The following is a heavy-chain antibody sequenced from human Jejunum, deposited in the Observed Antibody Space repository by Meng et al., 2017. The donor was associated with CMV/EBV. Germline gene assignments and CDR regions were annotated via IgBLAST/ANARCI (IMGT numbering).Heavy chain of an antibody. CDR3: AKTGDGFTFDY. D-gene: IGHD2-21*02. J-gene: IGHJ4*02. CDR2: ITSRGGNT. CDR1: GFSFSNYV. V-gene: IGHV3-23*01. Sequence: AASGFSFSNYVMSWVRWAPGKGLQWVSGITSRGGNTYYLASVNGRFTISRDNSKNTLYLQMNSLRAEDTAIYYCAKTGDGFTFDYWGKG.